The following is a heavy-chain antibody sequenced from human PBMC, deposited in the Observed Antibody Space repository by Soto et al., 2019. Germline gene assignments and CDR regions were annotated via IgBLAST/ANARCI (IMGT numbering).Heavy chain of an antibody. CDR2: ISWDSGMI. CDR1: GFTFDDYA. J-gene: IGHJ6*02. D-gene: IGHD3-16*01. V-gene: IGHV3-9*01. Sequence: EMPLVESGGGSVQPGRSLRLSCAASGFTFDDYAMYWVRQGPGQGLEWVSRISWDSGMIGYADSVKGRFTISRDNAKTSLFGQLTGLRPEDTPLYYCAKARLWGGDGSSSYIYAAMGVWGQGTTVTVSS. CDR3: AKARLWGGDGSSSYIYAAMGV.